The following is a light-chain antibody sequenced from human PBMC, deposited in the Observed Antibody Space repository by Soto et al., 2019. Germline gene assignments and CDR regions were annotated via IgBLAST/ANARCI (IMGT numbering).Light chain of an antibody. V-gene: IGKV3D-15*01. CDR2: GAS. CDR3: QQYHNWPLT. J-gene: IGKJ4*01. Sequence: EIVMTQSPATLSVSPGERATLSCRASQSVSSNLAWYQQKPGQAPRLLIYGASTRAAGIPARFSGSGSGTEFTLIISSLQSEDFAVYYCQQYHNWPLTFGGGTRVEIK. CDR1: QSVSSN.